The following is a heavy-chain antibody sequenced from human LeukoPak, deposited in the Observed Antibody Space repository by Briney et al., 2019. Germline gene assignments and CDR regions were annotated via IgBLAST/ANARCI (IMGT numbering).Heavy chain of an antibody. CDR1: GFTFSSYW. CDR3: ASLDSSGYYSDLG. D-gene: IGHD3-22*01. Sequence: PGGSLRLSCAASGFTFSSYWMSWVRQAPGKGLEWVANIKQDGSEKYYVDSVKGRFTISRDNAKNSLYLQMNSLRAEDTAVYYCASLDSSGYYSDLGWGQGTLVTASS. J-gene: IGHJ4*02. CDR2: IKQDGSEK. V-gene: IGHV3-7*03.